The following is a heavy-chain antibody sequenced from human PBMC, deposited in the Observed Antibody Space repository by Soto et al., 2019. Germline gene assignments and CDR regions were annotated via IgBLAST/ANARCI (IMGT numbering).Heavy chain of an antibody. CDR3: RTMLLCWLDP. Sequence: QLQLQESGSGLVKPSQTLYLTCSVSGGSISSATYSWSWIRQPPGRGLELGGYIPHSGNTYFNPSLKSPVTISVDRPTNQLSLKLTSVTAADTAVYGARTMLLCWLDPWGQGTLVTVSS. D-gene: IGHD2-15*01. V-gene: IGHV4-30-2*01. CDR2: IPHSGNT. CDR1: GGSISSATYS. J-gene: IGHJ5*02.